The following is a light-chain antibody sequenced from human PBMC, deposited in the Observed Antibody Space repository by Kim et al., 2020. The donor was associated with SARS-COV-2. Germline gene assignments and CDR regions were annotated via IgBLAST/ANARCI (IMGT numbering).Light chain of an antibody. CDR3: QQYGSSPLT. V-gene: IGKV3-20*01. J-gene: IGKJ4*01. CDR1: QTVSSSY. Sequence: SPGERATLSCRASQTVSSSYLAWYQQKPGQAPRLLIYGASSRATGIPDRFSGSGSGTDFTLTISRLEPEDFAVYYCQQYGSSPLTFGGGTKVDIK. CDR2: GAS.